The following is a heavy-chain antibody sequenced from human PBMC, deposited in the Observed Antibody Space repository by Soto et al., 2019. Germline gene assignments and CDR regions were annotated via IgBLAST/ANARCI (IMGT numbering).Heavy chain of an antibody. Sequence: GGSLRLSCAASGFTFSSYAMHWVRQAPGKGLEWVAVISYDGSNKYYADSVKGRFTISRDNSKNTLYLQMNSLRAEDTAVYYCARGWGSGVDYWGLGTLVTVSS. V-gene: IGHV3-30-3*01. CDR3: ARGWGSGVDY. J-gene: IGHJ4*02. D-gene: IGHD1-26*01. CDR1: GFTFSSYA. CDR2: ISYDGSNK.